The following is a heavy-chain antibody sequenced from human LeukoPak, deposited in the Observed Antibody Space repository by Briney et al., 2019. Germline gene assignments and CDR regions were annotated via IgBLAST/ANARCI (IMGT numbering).Heavy chain of an antibody. J-gene: IGHJ4*02. CDR2: INHSGST. Sequence: SETLSLTCAVYGGSFTVDYWRSSRQPPGKGLEWIGEINHSGSTNYNPSLKSRVTISVDTSKNQFSLKLSSVTAADTAVYYFAGALRYSSPDYWGQGTLVTVSS. D-gene: IGHD6-19*01. CDR3: AGALRYSSPDY. CDR1: GGSFTVDY. V-gene: IGHV4-34*01.